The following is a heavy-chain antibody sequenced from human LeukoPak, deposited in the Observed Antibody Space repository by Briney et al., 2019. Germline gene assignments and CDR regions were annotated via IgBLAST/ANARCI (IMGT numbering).Heavy chain of an antibody. CDR3: ARSLMMTTVVTPFSYFDY. CDR1: GGTFSSYA. D-gene: IGHD4-23*01. V-gene: IGHV1-69*13. J-gene: IGHJ4*02. CDR2: VIPIFGTA. Sequence: ASVKVSCKASGGTFSSYAISWVRQAPGQGLEWMGGVIPIFGTANYAQKFQGRVTITADESTSTAYMELSSLRSEDTAVYYCARSLMMTTVVTPFSYFDYWGQGTLVTVSS.